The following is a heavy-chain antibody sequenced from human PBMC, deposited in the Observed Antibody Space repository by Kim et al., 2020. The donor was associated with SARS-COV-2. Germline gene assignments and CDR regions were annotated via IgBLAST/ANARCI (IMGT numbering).Heavy chain of an antibody. CDR3: AKDLVGSGDYYNFIDC. V-gene: IGHV3-23*01. Sequence: GGSLRLSCAASGFPFSNYAMSWVRQAPGKGLEWVSAISGHGSNTYYAYSVKGRFTISRDKSKSTLFLQMNSLRGEDTAVYYCAKDLVGSGDYYNFIDCWGQGTLVTVSS. CDR2: ISGHGSNT. D-gene: IGHD3-10*01. J-gene: IGHJ4*02. CDR1: GFPFSNYA.